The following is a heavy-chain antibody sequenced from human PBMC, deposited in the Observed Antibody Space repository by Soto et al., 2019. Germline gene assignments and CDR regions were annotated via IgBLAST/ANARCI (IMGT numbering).Heavy chain of an antibody. CDR1: GYTFDMYG. D-gene: IGHD3-22*01. CDR3: ARDHVYESQKGLFDY. J-gene: IGHJ4*02. Sequence: ASVKVSCKTSGYTFDMYGISWVRQAPGQGLEWMGWISPKKDNTNFAQNFQGRVTMTTDTSTSTAHVELRSLRPDDTAVYSCARDHVYESQKGLFDYWGQGTLVTVSS. V-gene: IGHV1-18*01. CDR2: ISPKKDNT.